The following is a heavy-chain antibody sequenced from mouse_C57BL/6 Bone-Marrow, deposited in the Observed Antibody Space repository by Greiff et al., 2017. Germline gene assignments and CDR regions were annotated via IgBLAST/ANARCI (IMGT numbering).Heavy chain of an antibody. Sequence: EVQLQQSGAELVRPGASVKLSCTASGFNIKDDYMHWVKQRPEQGLEWIGWIDPENGDTEYASKFQGKATITADTSSTTAYLQLSSLTSADTDVYAGSSDPPSGYCFAYWGQGTLVTVSA. CDR1: GFNIKDDY. D-gene: IGHD2-2*01. V-gene: IGHV14-4*01. J-gene: IGHJ3*01. CDR3: SSDPPSGYCFAY. CDR2: IDPENGDT.